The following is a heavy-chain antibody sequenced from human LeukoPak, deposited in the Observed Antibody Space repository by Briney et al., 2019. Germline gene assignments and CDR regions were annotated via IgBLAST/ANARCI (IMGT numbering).Heavy chain of an antibody. V-gene: IGHV3-48*01. CDR2: ISSSSNTI. J-gene: IGHJ4*02. CDR3: ARDSRHLSSTRGGLKESRGAFFDY. CDR1: GFTLSDYS. Sequence: GGSLRLSCEVSGFTLSDYSMHWVRQAPGKGLEWVSYISSSSNTIYYADSVKGRFTISRDNAKNSLYLQMNSLRAEDTALYYCARDSRHLSSTRGGLKESRGAFFDYWGQGTLVTVSS. D-gene: IGHD6-13*01.